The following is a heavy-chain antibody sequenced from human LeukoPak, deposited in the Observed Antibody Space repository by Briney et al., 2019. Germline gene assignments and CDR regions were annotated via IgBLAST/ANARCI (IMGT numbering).Heavy chain of an antibody. D-gene: IGHD4-23*01. V-gene: IGHV3-7*03. CDR1: GFTFTKYW. CDR3: ARDPGDWGYDYGGN. J-gene: IGHJ4*02. CDR2: IKQDGSDK. Sequence: GGSLRLSCAASGFTFTKYWMTWVRQAPGKGLEWVGNIKQDGSDKNYMDSVKGRFTISRDNTKNSVYLQMSSLRSDDTAVYYCARDPGDWGYDYGGNWGQGTLVTVSS.